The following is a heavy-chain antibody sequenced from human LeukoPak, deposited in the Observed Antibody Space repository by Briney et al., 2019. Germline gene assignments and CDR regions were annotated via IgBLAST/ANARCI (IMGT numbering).Heavy chain of an antibody. CDR2: IYHSGST. Sequence: RPSQTLSLTCAVSGGSISSGGYSWSWLRQPPGKGLEWNGYIYHSGSTYYNPSLKSRVTISVDRSKNQFSLKLSSVTAADTAVYYCARGLVATIQTNWFDPWGQGTLVTVSS. CDR3: ARGLVATIQTNWFDP. CDR1: GGSISSGGYS. D-gene: IGHD5-12*01. J-gene: IGHJ5*02. V-gene: IGHV4-30-2*01.